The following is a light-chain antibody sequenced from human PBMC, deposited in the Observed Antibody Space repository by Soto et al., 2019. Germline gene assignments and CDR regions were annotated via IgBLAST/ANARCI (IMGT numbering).Light chain of an antibody. J-gene: IGKJ4*01. CDR2: DAS. CDR1: QSVSSNF. CDR3: RQYGYSLGFA. Sequence: EIVLTQSPGTLSLSTVERATLYFRASQSVSSNFLAWYQEKPGQAPRLLIYDASSRAAGIPDRFSGSGSGTDFTLTISRLEPEDFAVYYCRQYGYSLGFAFGGGTKVDIK. V-gene: IGKV3-20*01.